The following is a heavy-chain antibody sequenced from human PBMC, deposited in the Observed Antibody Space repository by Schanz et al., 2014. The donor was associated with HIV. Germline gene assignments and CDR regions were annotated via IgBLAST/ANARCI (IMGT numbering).Heavy chain of an antibody. J-gene: IGHJ3*02. CDR1: GESLSGYN. CDR3: ARGSSWYKMDSFDI. V-gene: IGHV4-34*01. CDR2: IDHSGVS. Sequence: QVQLQQGGAGLLKPSQTLSLTCAVYGESLSGYNWCWIRQPPGKGLEWLGEIDHSGVSNYNPSLKSRVTISVDMSKNQFSLNLRSVSVADMAVYYCARGSSWYKMDSFDIWGQGTMVTVSS. D-gene: IGHD6-13*01.